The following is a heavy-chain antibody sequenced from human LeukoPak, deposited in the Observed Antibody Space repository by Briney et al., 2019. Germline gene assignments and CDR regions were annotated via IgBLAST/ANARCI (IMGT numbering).Heavy chain of an antibody. CDR2: IIPILGIA. J-gene: IGHJ4*02. CDR3: ARGGEVLQPLMVYAHFDY. D-gene: IGHD2-8*01. CDR1: GGTFSSYA. Sequence: SVKVSCKASGGTFSSYAISWVRQAPGQGLEWMGRIIPILGIANYAQKFQGRVTITADKSTSTAYMELSSLRSEDTAVYYCARGGEVLQPLMVYAHFDYWGQGTLVTVSS. V-gene: IGHV1-69*04.